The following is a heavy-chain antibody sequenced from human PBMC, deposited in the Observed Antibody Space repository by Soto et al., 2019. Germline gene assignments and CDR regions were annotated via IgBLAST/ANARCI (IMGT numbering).Heavy chain of an antibody. CDR1: GFTFSSYS. CDR2: ISSSSSTI. J-gene: IGHJ3*02. V-gene: IGHV3-48*01. D-gene: IGHD1-26*01. CDR3: ARGGGGYHIYDAFDI. Sequence: EVQLVESGGGLVQPGGSLRLSCAASGFTFSSYSMNWVRQAPGQGLEWVSYISSSSSTIYYADSVKGRFTISRDKAKNSRYLQMNSLRAEDTAVYYCARGGGGYHIYDAFDIWGQGTMVTVSS.